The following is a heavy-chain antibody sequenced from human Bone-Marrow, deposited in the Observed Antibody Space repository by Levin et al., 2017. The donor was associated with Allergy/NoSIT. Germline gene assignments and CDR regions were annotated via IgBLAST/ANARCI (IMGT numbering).Heavy chain of an antibody. V-gene: IGHV4-59*01. J-gene: IGHJ6*02. D-gene: IGHD3-16*01. CDR3: ARTPPRLHTYNYYGMDV. CDR1: GGSIINYY. CDR2: IYYSGNT. Sequence: SQTLSLTCTVSGGSIINYYWTWIRQPPGKGLEWIGFIYYSGNTDYSPSLQSRVTISVDTSKNQLSLKLTSVTAADTATYYCARTPPRLHTYNYYGMDVWGQGTSVTVSS.